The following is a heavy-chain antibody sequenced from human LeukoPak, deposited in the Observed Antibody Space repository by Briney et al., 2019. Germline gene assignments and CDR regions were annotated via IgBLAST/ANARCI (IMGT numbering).Heavy chain of an antibody. Sequence: SETLSLTCTVSGGSISSDCWSWIRQPAGKGLEWIGRIYTSGSTNYNPSLKSRVTMSVDTSKNQFSPKLSSVTAADTAVYYCTRDAPYYYDSSGYYQYYFDYWGQGTLVTVSS. CDR3: TRDAPYYYDSSGYYQYYFDY. D-gene: IGHD3-22*01. V-gene: IGHV4-4*07. CDR2: IYTSGST. CDR1: GGSISSDC. J-gene: IGHJ4*02.